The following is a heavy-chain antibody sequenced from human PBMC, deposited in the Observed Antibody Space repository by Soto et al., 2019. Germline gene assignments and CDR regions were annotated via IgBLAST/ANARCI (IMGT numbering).Heavy chain of an antibody. CDR1: GFTFSNYY. J-gene: IGHJ4*02. D-gene: IGHD2-8*01. CDR3: ASGTNGAFFFY. V-gene: IGHV3-11*01. CDR2: ISSRASTI. Sequence: QVQLVESGGGLVKPGGSLRLSCAASGFTFSNYYMSWIRQAPGKGLEWVSYISSRASTIFYADSVKGRFTISRDNVKNSLYLQMNSLRAEDTAVYYCASGTNGAFFFYWGQGILVAVSS.